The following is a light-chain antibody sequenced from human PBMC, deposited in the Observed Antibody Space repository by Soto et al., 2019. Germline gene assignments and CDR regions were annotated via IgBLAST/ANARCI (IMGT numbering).Light chain of an antibody. V-gene: IGKV4-1*01. CDR3: QQYYSLPWT. CDR2: WAS. Sequence: DIVMTQSPDSLAVSLGERATINCRSSQSVFFTSNNQDYLAWYQQKPGQPPKLLLYWASTRESGVPDRFSGSGSGTDYTLTIAGLQAEDVAVYYCQQYYSLPWTFGQGTKVEIK. CDR1: QSVFFTSNNQDY. J-gene: IGKJ1*01.